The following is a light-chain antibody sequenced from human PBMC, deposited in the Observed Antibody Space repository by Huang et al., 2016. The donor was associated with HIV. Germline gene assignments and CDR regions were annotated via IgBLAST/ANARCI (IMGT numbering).Light chain of an antibody. V-gene: IGKV3-20*01. J-gene: IGKJ1*01. Sequence: QSVGSNFLGWYQQKPGQAPRLLIYDASDRASGIPARFSGSGSGTDFTLTISRLDPEDFAVYYCQQYTKSPPTFGQGTKVEI. CDR3: QQYTKSPPT. CDR1: QSVGSNF. CDR2: DAS.